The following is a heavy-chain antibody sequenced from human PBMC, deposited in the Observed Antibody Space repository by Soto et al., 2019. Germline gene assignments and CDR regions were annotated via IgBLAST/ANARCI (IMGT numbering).Heavy chain of an antibody. J-gene: IGHJ5*02. V-gene: IGHV1-18*01. CDR1: NYNFTNYA. CDR2: ISTYNGNT. Sequence: ASVKVSCKTSNYNFTNYAITWVRQAPGQGLEWVGWISTYNGNTKSAQNLQGRVTMTTDTSTAKAYMDLRALRSDDTAIYYCARMISPAADLCGQGALVTVSP. CDR3: ARMISPAADL. D-gene: IGHD2-2*01.